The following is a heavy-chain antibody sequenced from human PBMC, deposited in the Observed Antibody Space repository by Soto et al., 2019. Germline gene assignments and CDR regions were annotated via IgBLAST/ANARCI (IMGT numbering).Heavy chain of an antibody. V-gene: IGHV3-21*01. CDR1: GFTFGSHS. J-gene: IGHJ4*02. Sequence: GGSLRLSCVASGFTFGSHSMSWVRQAPGKGLEWVSSISSRSDYIYYADSVKGRFNISRDNAKNSLYLQMNSLRAEDTAVYYCARDVGYRGDYWGQGTLVTVSS. D-gene: IGHD6-25*01. CDR3: ARDVGYRGDY. CDR2: ISSRSDYI.